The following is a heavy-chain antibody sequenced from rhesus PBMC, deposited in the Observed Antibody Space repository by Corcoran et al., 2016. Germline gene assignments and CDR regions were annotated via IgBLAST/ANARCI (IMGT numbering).Heavy chain of an antibody. CDR2: ISGSRGST. CDR1: GYSISSAYY. CDR3: ARGFFDY. J-gene: IGHJ4*01. V-gene: IGHV4-99*02. Sequence: QVQLQESGPGLVKPSETLSLTCAVSGYSISSAYYWVWIRQPPGMGLEFIGFISGSRGSTYYNPSLKSRVTISKDTSKNQFSLKLSSVTAADTAVYYCARGFFDYWGQGVLVTVSS.